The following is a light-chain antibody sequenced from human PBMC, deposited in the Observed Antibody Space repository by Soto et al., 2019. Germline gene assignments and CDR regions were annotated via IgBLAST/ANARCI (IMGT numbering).Light chain of an antibody. J-gene: IGLJ2*01. Sequence: QSALTQPASVSASPGQSITISCTGTSSDIGAYTSVSWYQQLPGKAPQLMIYDVSFRPSGISSRFSAFKSGNTASLTICGLRPDDDADYYCASYTTARIRVFGGGTKLTVL. CDR1: SSDIGAYTS. CDR2: DVS. V-gene: IGLV2-14*03. CDR3: ASYTTARIRV.